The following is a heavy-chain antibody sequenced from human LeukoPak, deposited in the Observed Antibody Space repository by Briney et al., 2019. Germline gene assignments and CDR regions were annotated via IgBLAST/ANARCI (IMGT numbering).Heavy chain of an antibody. CDR3: ARDSRGGSYDYFDY. CDR2: IYYSGST. CDR1: GGSIRSGGYY. V-gene: IGHV4-31*03. J-gene: IGHJ4*02. D-gene: IGHD1-26*01. Sequence: SETLSLTCTVSGGSIRSGGYYWSWIRQHPGKGLEWIGFIYYSGSTYYNPFLESRVTVSIDTSKNQFSLKLSSVTAADTAVYYCARDSRGGSYDYFDYWGQGTLVTVSS.